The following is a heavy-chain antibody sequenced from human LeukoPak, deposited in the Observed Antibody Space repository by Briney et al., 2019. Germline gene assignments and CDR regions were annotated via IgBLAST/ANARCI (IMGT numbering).Heavy chain of an antibody. CDR2: IHPGDSDT. Sequence: RGESLKISCKGSGYSFTSYWIGWVRQMPGKGLEWMGIIHPGDSDTRYSPSFQGQVTISADKSISTAYLQWSSLKASDTAMYYCARLIRDTAMVPPFDYWGQGTLVTVSS. CDR1: GYSFTSYW. J-gene: IGHJ4*02. V-gene: IGHV5-51*01. CDR3: ARLIRDTAMVPPFDY. D-gene: IGHD5-18*01.